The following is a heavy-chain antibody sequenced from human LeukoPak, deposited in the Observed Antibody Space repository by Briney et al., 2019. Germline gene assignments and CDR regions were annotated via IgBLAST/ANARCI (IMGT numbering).Heavy chain of an antibody. CDR2: INPSGGST. Sequence: ASVKVSCKASGYTFTSYYMHWVRQAPGQGLEWMGIINPSGGSTSYAQKFQGRVTMTRDTSTSTVYMELSSLRSEDTAVYYCARDSGKYYYGSGSRFDYWGQGTLVTVSS. J-gene: IGHJ4*02. V-gene: IGHV1-46*01. CDR3: ARDSGKYYYGSGSRFDY. CDR1: GYTFTSYY. D-gene: IGHD3-10*01.